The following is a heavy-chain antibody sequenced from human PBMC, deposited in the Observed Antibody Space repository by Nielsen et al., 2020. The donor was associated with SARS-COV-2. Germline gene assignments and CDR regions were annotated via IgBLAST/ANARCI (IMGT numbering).Heavy chain of an antibody. V-gene: IGHV3-9*01. D-gene: IGHD2-8*01. CDR2: ISWNSGSI. Sequence: LSLTCAASGFTFDDYAMHWVRQAPGKGLEWVSGISWNSGSIGYADSVKGRFTISRDNAKNSLYLQMNSLRAEDTALYYCAKGVPVSGMDVWGQGTTVTVSS. CDR3: AKGVPVSGMDV. J-gene: IGHJ6*02. CDR1: GFTFDDYA.